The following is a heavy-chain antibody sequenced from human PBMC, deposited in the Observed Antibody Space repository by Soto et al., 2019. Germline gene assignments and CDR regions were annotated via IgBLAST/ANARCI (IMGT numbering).Heavy chain of an antibody. Sequence: SETLSLTCTVSGGSISSSSYYWGWIRQPPGKGLEWIGSIYYSGSTYYNPSLKSRVTISVDTSKNQFSLKLSSVTAADTAVYYCARAGYCSGGSCYSAEDYYYYGMDVWGQGTTVTVSS. CDR1: GGSISSSSYY. J-gene: IGHJ6*02. V-gene: IGHV4-39*01. CDR3: ARAGYCSGGSCYSAEDYYYYGMDV. D-gene: IGHD2-15*01. CDR2: IYYSGST.